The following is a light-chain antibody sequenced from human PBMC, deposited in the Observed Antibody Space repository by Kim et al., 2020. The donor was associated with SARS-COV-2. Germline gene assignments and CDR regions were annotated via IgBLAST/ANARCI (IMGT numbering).Light chain of an antibody. V-gene: IGKV1-12*01. Sequence: DIQMTQSPSSVSASVGDRVTITCRASQGISYWLAWYQQKPGKAPKVLIYAASSLQSGVPVRFSGSGSGTDFSLTISSLQPEDFATYYCQQTNTLPLTFGGGTKVDIK. CDR2: AAS. CDR1: QGISYW. CDR3: QQTNTLPLT. J-gene: IGKJ4*01.